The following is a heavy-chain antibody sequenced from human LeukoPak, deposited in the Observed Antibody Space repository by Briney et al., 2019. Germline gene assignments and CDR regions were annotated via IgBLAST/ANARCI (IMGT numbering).Heavy chain of an antibody. V-gene: IGHV4-39*01. J-gene: IGHJ4*02. CDR2: IYYSGST. Sequence: SETLSLTCTVSGGSISSSSYYCGWIRQPPGKGLEWIGSIYYSGSTYYNPSLKSRVTISVDTSKNQFSLKLSSVTAADTAVYYCARGVGDGYNWVDYWGQGTLVTVSS. CDR1: GGSISSSSYY. CDR3: ARGVGDGYNWVDY. D-gene: IGHD5-24*01.